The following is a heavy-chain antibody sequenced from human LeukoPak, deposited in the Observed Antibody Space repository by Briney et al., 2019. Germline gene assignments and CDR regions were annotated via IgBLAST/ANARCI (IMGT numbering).Heavy chain of an antibody. CDR3: AKDRLERSPSWGEVDY. CDR2: ISWNSGSI. V-gene: IGHV3-9*01. D-gene: IGHD1-1*01. Sequence: GGSLRLSCAASGFTFDDYAMHWVRQAPGKGLEWVSGISWNSGSIGYADSVKGRFTISRDNAKNSLYLQMNSLRAEDTALYYCAKDRLERSPSWGEVDYWGQGTLVTVSS. CDR1: GFTFDDYA. J-gene: IGHJ4*02.